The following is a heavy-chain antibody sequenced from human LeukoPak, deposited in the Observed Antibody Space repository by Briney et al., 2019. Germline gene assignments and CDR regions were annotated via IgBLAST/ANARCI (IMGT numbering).Heavy chain of an antibody. CDR1: GGTFSSYA. J-gene: IGHJ4*02. Sequence: ASVKVSCKASGGTFSSYAISWVRQAPGQGLEWMGWMNPNSGGTNYAQRFQGRVTMTRDTSIGTAYMELSRLGSDDTAVYYCAGAQTVVAATPGGYWGQGTLVTASS. D-gene: IGHD2-15*01. V-gene: IGHV1-2*02. CDR3: AGAQTVVAATPGGY. CDR2: MNPNSGGT.